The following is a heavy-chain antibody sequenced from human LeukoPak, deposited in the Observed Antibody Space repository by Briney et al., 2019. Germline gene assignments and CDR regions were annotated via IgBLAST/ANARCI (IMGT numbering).Heavy chain of an antibody. J-gene: IGHJ3*02. CDR3: AGRHGAAAGDAFDI. V-gene: IGHV4-4*07. Sequence: SETLSLTCTVSGGSISNYYWSWIRKPARKGLEWIGRIYSSGSTNYNPSLKSRVTMSVDTSKNQFSLKLSSVTAADTAMYYCAGRHGAAAGDAFDIWGQGTMVTVSS. CDR2: IYSSGST. CDR1: GGSISNYY. D-gene: IGHD6-13*01.